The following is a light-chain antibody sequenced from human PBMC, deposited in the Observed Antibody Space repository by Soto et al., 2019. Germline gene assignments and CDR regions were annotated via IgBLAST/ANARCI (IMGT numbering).Light chain of an antibody. Sequence: EIVMTQSPATLSVSPGERATLSCRASQSVSSNLAWYQKKPGQAPRLLIYGASTRATGIPARFSGSGSGTEFTLTISSLQSEDFAVYYCQQYNNWPPYTFGRGTKLEIK. V-gene: IGKV3-15*01. CDR2: GAS. J-gene: IGKJ2*01. CDR3: QQYNNWPPYT. CDR1: QSVSSN.